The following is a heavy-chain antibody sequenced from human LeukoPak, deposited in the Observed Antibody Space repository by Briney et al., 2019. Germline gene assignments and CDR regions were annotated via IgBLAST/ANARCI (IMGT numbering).Heavy chain of an antibody. D-gene: IGHD3-22*01. V-gene: IGHV3-74*01. CDR3: ARAPAEIGGYYPEYFRH. Sequence: GGSLRLSCAASGFTFSRYWMPWVRQAPGKGLVWVSRIKSDGSTNYADSVKGRFTTSRDNAKNTVSLQMNSLRAEDTGVYYCARAPAEIGGYYPEYFRHWGQGTLVTVSS. CDR2: IKSDGST. J-gene: IGHJ1*01. CDR1: GFTFSRYW.